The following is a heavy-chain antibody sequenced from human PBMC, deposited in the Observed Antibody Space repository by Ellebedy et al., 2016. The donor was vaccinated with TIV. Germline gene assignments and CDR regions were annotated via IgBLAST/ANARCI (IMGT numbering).Heavy chain of an antibody. J-gene: IGHJ5*02. Sequence: MPGGSLRLSCEASGFTFSSYWMSWVRQSPGRGLEWIGEVYHSGHTNYNPPLRSRVSISVDKSKSQFSLRLRSMTAADTAVYYCARDWTRGGGYFASWFDPWGQGTPVTVSS. CDR1: GFTFSSYW. V-gene: IGHV4-4*02. CDR2: VYHSGHT. D-gene: IGHD2/OR15-2a*01. CDR3: ARDWTRGGGYFASWFDP.